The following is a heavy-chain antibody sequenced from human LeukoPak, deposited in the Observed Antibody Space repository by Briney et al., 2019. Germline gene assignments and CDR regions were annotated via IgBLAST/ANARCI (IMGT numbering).Heavy chain of an antibody. V-gene: IGHV4-59*01. CDR1: GGSISSYY. CDR3: ARDAAMV. J-gene: IGHJ4*02. CDR2: IYYSGST. D-gene: IGHD5-18*01. Sequence: SETLSLTCTVSGGSISSYYWSWIRQPPGKGLEWIGYIYYSGSTNYNPSPKSRVTVSVDTSKNQFSLKLSSVTAADTAVYYCARDAAMVWGQGTLVTVSS.